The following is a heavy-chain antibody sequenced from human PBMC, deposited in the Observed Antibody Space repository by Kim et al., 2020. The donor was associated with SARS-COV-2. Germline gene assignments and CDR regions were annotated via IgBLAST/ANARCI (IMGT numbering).Heavy chain of an antibody. CDR1: GGSISSYY. V-gene: IGHV4-4*07. CDR2: IYTSGST. D-gene: IGHD3-10*01. CDR3: ARERGFYGSGTAWFDY. J-gene: IGHJ4*02. Sequence: SETLSLTCTVSGGSISSYYWTWIRQPAGKGLEWIGRIYTSGSTNYNPSLKSRVILSVDTSKNQFSLKLSSVTAADTAVYYCARERGFYGSGTAWFDYWGQGTLVTVSS.